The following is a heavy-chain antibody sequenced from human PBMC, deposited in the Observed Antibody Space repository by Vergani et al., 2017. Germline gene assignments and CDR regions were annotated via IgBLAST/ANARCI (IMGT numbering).Heavy chain of an antibody. J-gene: IGHJ5*02. CDR1: GYTFTSYG. CDR2: IIPIFGTA. Sequence: QVQLVQSGAEVKKPGASVKVSCKASGYTFTSYGISWVRQAPGQGLEWMGGIIPIFGTAYYAQKFQGRVTITADESTSTAYMELSSLRSEDTAVYYCAARYCTNGVCLDWFDPWGQGTLVTVSS. V-gene: IGHV1-69*13. D-gene: IGHD2-8*01. CDR3: AARYCTNGVCLDWFDP.